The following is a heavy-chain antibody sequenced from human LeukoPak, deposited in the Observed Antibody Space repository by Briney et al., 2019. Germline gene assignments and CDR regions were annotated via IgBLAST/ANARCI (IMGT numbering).Heavy chain of an antibody. CDR1: GGSISSSSYY. CDR2: IYYSGST. V-gene: IGHV4-39*01. J-gene: IGHJ4*02. CDR3: ARLFTIFGVATFRDFDY. Sequence: SETLSLTCTVSGGSISSSSYYWGWIRQPPGKGLEWIGSIYYSGSTYYNPSLKSRVTISVDTSKNQFSLKLSSVTAAGTAVYYCARLFTIFGVATFRDFDYWGQGTLVTVSS. D-gene: IGHD3-3*01.